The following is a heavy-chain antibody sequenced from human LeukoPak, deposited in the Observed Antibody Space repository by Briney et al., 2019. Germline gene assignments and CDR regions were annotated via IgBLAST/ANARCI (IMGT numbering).Heavy chain of an antibody. CDR1: GFTFSSYA. CDR3: ARDRKVEPLPEY. V-gene: IGHV3-21*06. Sequence: GGPLRLSCAASGFTFSSYAMNWVRQAPGKGLEWISSISSVSTYIYYADSVRGRFTISRDNARNSLYLQLNSLRAEDTAVYYCARDRKVEPLPEYWGQGTLVTVSS. J-gene: IGHJ4*02. D-gene: IGHD1-1*01. CDR2: ISSVSTYI.